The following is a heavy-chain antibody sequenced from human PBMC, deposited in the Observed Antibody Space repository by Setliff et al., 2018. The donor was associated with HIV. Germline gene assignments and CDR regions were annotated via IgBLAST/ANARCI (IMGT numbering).Heavy chain of an antibody. CDR2: MNPNSSNS. J-gene: IGHJ6*02. D-gene: IGHD6-13*01. V-gene: IGHV1-8*02. CDR3: ARFLPGYSSSWYFGYSYYGMDV. CDR1: GYTFINYD. Sequence: ASVKVSCKTSGYTFINYDINWVRQATGQGLEWMGWMNPNSSNSGYAQKFQGRVTMTRNTSISTAYMELRSLTSEDTAVYYCARFLPGYSSSWYFGYSYYGMDVWGQGTTVTVSS.